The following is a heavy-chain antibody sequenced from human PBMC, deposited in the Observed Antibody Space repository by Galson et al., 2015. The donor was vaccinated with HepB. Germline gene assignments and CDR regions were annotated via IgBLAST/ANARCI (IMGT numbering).Heavy chain of an antibody. D-gene: IGHD1-26*01. CDR2: ISYDGSNK. V-gene: IGHV3-30*18. Sequence: SLRLSCAASGFTFSSYGMHWVRQAPGKGLEWVAVISYDGSNKYYADSVKGRFTISRDNSKNTLYLQMNSLRAEDTAMYYCAKDMVGATKYTRHYGMDVWGQGTTVTVSS. CDR3: AKDMVGATKYTRHYGMDV. CDR1: GFTFSSYG. J-gene: IGHJ6*02.